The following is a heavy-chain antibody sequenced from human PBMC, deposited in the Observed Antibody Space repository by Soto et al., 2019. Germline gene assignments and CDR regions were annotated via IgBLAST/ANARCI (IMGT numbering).Heavy chain of an antibody. D-gene: IGHD1-26*01. Sequence: SETLSLTCAVSGGSISSGGYSWSWIRQPPGKGLEWIGYIYHSGSTYYNPSPKSRVTISVDRSKNQFSLKLSSVTAADTAVYYCARDASGNYGYYFDYWGQGTLVTVSS. V-gene: IGHV4-30-2*01. CDR2: IYHSGST. J-gene: IGHJ4*02. CDR3: ARDASGNYGYYFDY. CDR1: GGSISSGGYS.